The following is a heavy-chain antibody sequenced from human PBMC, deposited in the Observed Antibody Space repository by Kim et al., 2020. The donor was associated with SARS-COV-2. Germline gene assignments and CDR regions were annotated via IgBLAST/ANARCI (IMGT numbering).Heavy chain of an antibody. D-gene: IGHD1-26*01. Sequence: SVKGRFTIARDKSKNTLYLQMNSRGAEDTAVYYCAKRVGAGYYYCCMDVWGKGTTVTVSS. CDR3: AKRVGAGYYYCCMDV. J-gene: IGHJ6*03. V-gene: IGHV3-23*01.